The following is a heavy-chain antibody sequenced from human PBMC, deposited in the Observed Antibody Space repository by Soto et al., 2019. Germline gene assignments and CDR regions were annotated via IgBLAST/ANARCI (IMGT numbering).Heavy chain of an antibody. CDR2: ISGSSTTV. CDR1: AFTFSSYS. CDR3: ARDGYGSGSYRYYFDY. J-gene: IGHJ4*02. Sequence: HPGGSLRLSCAASAFTFSSYSMNWVRQAPGKGLEWVSYISGSSTTVYYADSAKGRFTISRDNAKNSLYLQMNSLRDEDTAVYYCARDGYGSGSYRYYFDYWGQGILVTVSS. V-gene: IGHV3-48*02. D-gene: IGHD3-10*01.